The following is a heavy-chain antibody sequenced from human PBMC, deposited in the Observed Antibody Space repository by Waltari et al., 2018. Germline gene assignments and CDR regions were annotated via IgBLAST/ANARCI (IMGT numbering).Heavy chain of an antibody. D-gene: IGHD6-19*01. CDR1: GYTFTDYY. Sequence: QVQLVQSGAEVKTPGASVKVSCQAFGYTFTDYYIHWVRQGPGQGLEWMGFGNPDSCCTNLAQNCQGRVTMTRGTSITTVYMELSSLKYEDTAIYYCARGGGVTVPGFDFWGQGNLVTVSS. J-gene: IGHJ4*02. CDR3: ARGGGVTVPGFDF. CDR2: GNPDSCCT. V-gene: IGHV1-2*02.